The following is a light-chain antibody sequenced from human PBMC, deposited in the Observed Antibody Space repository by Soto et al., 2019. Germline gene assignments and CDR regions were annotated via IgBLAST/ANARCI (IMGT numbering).Light chain of an antibody. J-gene: IGLJ1*01. CDR3: SSYATGGSYV. CDR2: DVS. Sequence: SVLTQPASVSGSPGQSIAISCTGTSSDVGGYNSVSWYQQHPGKAPKLLIYDVSNRPSGVSNRFSGSKSGNTASLTISGLQAEDEADYYYSSYATGGSYVFGTGTKVTVL. CDR1: SSDVGGYNS. V-gene: IGLV2-14*01.